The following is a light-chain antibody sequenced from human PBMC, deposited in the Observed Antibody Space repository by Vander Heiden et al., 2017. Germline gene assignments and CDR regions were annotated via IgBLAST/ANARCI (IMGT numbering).Light chain of an antibody. CDR1: SSDVGGYNY. J-gene: IGLJ2*01. Sequence: QSALTQPPSAAGSPGQSVTISCTGTSSDVGGYNYVSWYQKPPGNGPKLVIYEVSMRPSGVPYRFSGSKSGNTASLTVSVLQAEDAAEYYCSSYAGSNNWVFGGGTKLTVL. CDR3: SSYAGSNNWV. V-gene: IGLV2-8*01. CDR2: EVS.